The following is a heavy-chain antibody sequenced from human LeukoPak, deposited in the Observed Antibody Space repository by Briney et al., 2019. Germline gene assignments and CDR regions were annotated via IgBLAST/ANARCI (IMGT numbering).Heavy chain of an antibody. CDR1: GFTFSIYA. CDR3: ASSTDHGDYGPFGY. CDR2: ISGSGGRT. D-gene: IGHD4-17*01. V-gene: IGHV3-23*01. Sequence: GGSLRLSCAASGFTFSIYAMSWVRQAPGRGLEWVSAISGSGGRTSYADSVKGRFTIYRDNSKNTLYLQMISRRAEDTAVYYCASSTDHGDYGPFGYWGQGTRVTVSS. J-gene: IGHJ4*02.